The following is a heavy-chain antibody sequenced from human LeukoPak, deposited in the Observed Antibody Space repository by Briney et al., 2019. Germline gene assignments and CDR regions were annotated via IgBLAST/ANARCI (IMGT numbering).Heavy chain of an antibody. V-gene: IGHV1-8*01. D-gene: IGHD6-6*01. Sequence: GASVKVSCKASGYTFTSYDINWVRQATGQGLEWMGWMNPNSGNTGYAQKFQGRVTMTRNTSISTAYMELSSLRSEDTAVYYCAREAPHWGYRSSSYYYYMDVWGKGTTVTVSS. CDR1: GYTFTSYD. CDR2: MNPNSGNT. J-gene: IGHJ6*03. CDR3: AREAPHWGYRSSSYYYYMDV.